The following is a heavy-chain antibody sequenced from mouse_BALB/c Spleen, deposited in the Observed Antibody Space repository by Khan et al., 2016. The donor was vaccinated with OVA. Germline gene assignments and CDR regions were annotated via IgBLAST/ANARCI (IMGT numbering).Heavy chain of an antibody. J-gene: IGHJ2*01. Sequence: EVQLQESGPGLVKPSQSLSLTCTVTGYSITSDYAWNWVRQFPGNKLEWMGFISYSGNTKYNPSLKSRISMTRDTSKNQFFLQLHSVTPEDTATYYCERVFGGDFDYWGQGTTLIVSS. CDR1: GYSITSDYA. CDR3: ERVFGGDFDY. CDR2: ISYSGNT. V-gene: IGHV3-2*02.